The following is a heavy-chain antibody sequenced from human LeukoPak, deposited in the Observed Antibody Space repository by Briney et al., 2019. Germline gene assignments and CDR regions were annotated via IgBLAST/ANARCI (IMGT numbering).Heavy chain of an antibody. CDR3: ARDQGSFPAALYFFDY. D-gene: IGHD3-10*01. J-gene: IGHJ4*02. V-gene: IGHV1-69*04. Sequence: ASVKVSCKASGGTFNTYVISWVRPAPGQGLEWVGRIIPIIGMANYAQKFRGRVTITADKSTNTTYMELNSLRFEDTAVYYCARDQGSFPAALYFFDYWGQGTLVTVSS. CDR1: GGTFNTYV. CDR2: IIPIIGMA.